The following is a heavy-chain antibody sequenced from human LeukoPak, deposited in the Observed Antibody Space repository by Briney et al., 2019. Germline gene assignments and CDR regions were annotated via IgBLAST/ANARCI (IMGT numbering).Heavy chain of an antibody. CDR1: GGSISSGGFY. CDR3: ARERRDGYNYDY. Sequence: SETLSLTCTVSGGSISSGGFYWTWIRQHPGKGLEWIGSIYYSGSTYYNPSLKSRLTISVDTSKNQFSLKLSSVTAADTAVYYCARERRDGYNYDYWGQGTLVTVSS. V-gene: IGHV4-31*03. CDR2: IYYSGST. J-gene: IGHJ4*02. D-gene: IGHD5-24*01.